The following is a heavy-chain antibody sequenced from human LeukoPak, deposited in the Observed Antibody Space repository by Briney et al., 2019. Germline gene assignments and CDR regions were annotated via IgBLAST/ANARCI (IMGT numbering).Heavy chain of an antibody. J-gene: IGHJ4*02. V-gene: IGHV4-59*12. CDR3: ARDGRGSTSLDN. Sequence: SETLSLTCTVSGASFSTYYWSWIRQPPGKGLEWIGYVYYSGSTNYNPSLKSRVTISVDTSKNQFSLKLSSVTAADTAVYYCARDGRGSTSLDNWGQGILVTVSS. CDR1: GASFSTYY. D-gene: IGHD6-6*01. CDR2: VYYSGST.